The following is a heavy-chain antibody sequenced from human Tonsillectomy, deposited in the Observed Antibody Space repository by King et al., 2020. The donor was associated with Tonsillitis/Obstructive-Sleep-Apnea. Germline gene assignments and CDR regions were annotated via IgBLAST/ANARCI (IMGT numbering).Heavy chain of an antibody. CDR3: ARRGRRAFDI. Sequence: VQLVESGGGLVQPGGSLRLSCAASGFTFSTYDMHWVRQATGKGLEWVSAIGTAGDTYYPGSVKGRFTISRENAKNSLYLAMNSLRAGDTAVYYCARRGRRAFDIWGQGTMVTVSS. CDR1: GFTFSTYD. V-gene: IGHV3-13*04. J-gene: IGHJ3*02. CDR2: IGTAGDT. D-gene: IGHD6-25*01.